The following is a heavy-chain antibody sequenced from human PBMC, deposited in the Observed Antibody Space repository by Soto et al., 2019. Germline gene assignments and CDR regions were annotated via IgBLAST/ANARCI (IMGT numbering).Heavy chain of an antibody. D-gene: IGHD7-27*01. J-gene: IGHJ4*02. CDR3: ARTGGGAVDY. CDR2: TLSGSKRSN. CDR1: GDSVSSKSAA. Sequence: SQTLPLTCAISGDSVSSKSAAWNWIIQSLSRGLEWLGRTLSGSKRSNDSAVSMKSRITINQATHENQFSLQLNLVTPEDTAVDYCARTGGGAVDYWGQGTLVTVSS. V-gene: IGHV6-1*01.